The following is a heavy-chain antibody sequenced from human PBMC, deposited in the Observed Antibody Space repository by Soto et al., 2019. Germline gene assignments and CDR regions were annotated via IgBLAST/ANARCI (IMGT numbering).Heavy chain of an antibody. CDR2: INPKFGDT. D-gene: IGHD3-10*01. CDR3: PRNMDYYYGPGSGNGHGV. Sequence: QVQLVQSGAEVKEPGDSVRVSCEASGYTFTAYYIHWVRQAPGQGLEWMGWINPKFGDTTYAQDFQGRLTLTRDMSISTVYMDLSRLTSDDTAIYYCPRNMDYYYGPGSGNGHGVWGQGTTVNVFS. V-gene: IGHV1-2*02. CDR1: GYTFTAYY. J-gene: IGHJ6*02.